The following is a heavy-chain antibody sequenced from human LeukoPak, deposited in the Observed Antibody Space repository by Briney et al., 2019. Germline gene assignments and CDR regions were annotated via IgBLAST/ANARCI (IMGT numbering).Heavy chain of an antibody. D-gene: IGHD2-2*01. V-gene: IGHV4-31*03. CDR1: GGSISSGGYY. J-gene: IGHJ4*02. CDR3: ARGGYQQTEDY. CDR2: IYYSGST. Sequence: SETLSLTCTVSGGSISSGGYYWSWIRQHPGKGLEWIGYIYYSGSTYYNPSLKSRVTISVDTSKNQFSLKLSSATAADTAVYYCARGGYQQTEDYWGQGTLVTVSS.